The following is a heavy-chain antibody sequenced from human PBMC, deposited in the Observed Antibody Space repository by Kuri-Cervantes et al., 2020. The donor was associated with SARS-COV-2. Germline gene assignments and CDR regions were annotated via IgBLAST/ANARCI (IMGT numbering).Heavy chain of an antibody. CDR1: GFTVCDYY. D-gene: IGHD1-26*01. CDR3: ARSIVEASLYFDV. Sequence: GESLKISCAASGFTVCDYYMTWNRQAPGKGLEWVSYISGSSSTIYNAASVKGRFPISRDNAKNSLYLQMNSLRAEDTAVYYCARSIVEASLYFDVWGQGVLVTVSS. CDR2: ISGSSSTI. J-gene: IGHJ4*02. V-gene: IGHV3-11*04.